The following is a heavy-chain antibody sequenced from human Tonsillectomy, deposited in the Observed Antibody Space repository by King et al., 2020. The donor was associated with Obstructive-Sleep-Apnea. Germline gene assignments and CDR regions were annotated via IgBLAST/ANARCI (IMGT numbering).Heavy chain of an antibody. J-gene: IGHJ4*02. Sequence: VQLVESGGGVVQPGRSLRLSCAASGFTFCSYGMHWVRQAPGKGLEWVAVIRSEGSNKNYADSMKGRFSIPRDNSKNTLYLQSSSLRAEDTAVYYCAKASGPDFDYWGQGTPVTVSS. CDR1: GFTFCSYG. CDR2: IRSEGSNK. V-gene: IGHV3-30*02. CDR3: AKASGPDFDY.